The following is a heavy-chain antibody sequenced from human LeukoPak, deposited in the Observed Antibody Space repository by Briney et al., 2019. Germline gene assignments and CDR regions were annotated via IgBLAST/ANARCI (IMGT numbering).Heavy chain of an antibody. Sequence: ASVKVSCKASGYTFTSYGISWVRPAPGQGVEWMGWISAYNGNTNYAQKLQGRVTMTTDTSTSTAYMELRSLRSDDTAVYYCARGLGYIAYDILTGYYNNWFDPWGQGTLVTVSS. J-gene: IGHJ5*02. V-gene: IGHV1-18*01. D-gene: IGHD3-9*01. CDR1: GYTFTSYG. CDR2: ISAYNGNT. CDR3: ARGLGYIAYDILTGYYNNWFDP.